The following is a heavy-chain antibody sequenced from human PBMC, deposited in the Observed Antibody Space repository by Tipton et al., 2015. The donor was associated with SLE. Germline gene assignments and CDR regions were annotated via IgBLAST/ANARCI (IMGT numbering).Heavy chain of an antibody. V-gene: IGHV3-7*01. CDR3: ATPYYYDTSGFPAFDI. CDR2: IKQDGSEK. CDR1: GFTFSSYW. J-gene: IGHJ3*02. Sequence: SLRLSCAASGFTFSSYWMSWVRQAPGKGLEWVANIKQDGSEKYYVDSVKGRFTISRDNAKNSLYLQMNSLRAEDTAVYYCATPYYYDTSGFPAFDIWGQGTMVTVSS. D-gene: IGHD3-22*01.